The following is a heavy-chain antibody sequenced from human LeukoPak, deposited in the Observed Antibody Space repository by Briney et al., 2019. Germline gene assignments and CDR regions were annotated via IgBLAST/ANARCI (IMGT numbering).Heavy chain of an antibody. J-gene: IGHJ4*02. CDR1: GLTFSSYA. CDR3: AKGVAVASPYYFDY. CDR2: ISGSCSST. Sequence: PGGSLRLSCAASGLTFSSYAMSWVRQAPGKGLEWVSPISGSCSSTYYADSVKGRFTISRDNSKNTLYLQMNSLRAEDTAVYYCAKGVAVASPYYFDYWGQGTLVTVSS. V-gene: IGHV3-23*01. D-gene: IGHD6-19*01.